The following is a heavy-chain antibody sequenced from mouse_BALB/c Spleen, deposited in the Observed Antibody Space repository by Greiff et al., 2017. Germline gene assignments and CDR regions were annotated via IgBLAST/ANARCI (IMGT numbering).Heavy chain of an antibody. CDR1: GFTFSDYG. J-gene: IGHJ2*01. V-gene: IGHV5-15*02. CDR3: AREGGSSYYFDY. D-gene: IGHD1-1*01. CDR2: ISNLAYSI. Sequence: EVKLMESGGGLVQPGGSRKLSCAASGFTFSDYGMAWVRQAPGKGPEWVAFISNLAYSIYYADTVTGRFTISRENAKNTLYLEMSSLRSEDTAMYYCAREGGSSYYFDYWGQGTTLTVSS.